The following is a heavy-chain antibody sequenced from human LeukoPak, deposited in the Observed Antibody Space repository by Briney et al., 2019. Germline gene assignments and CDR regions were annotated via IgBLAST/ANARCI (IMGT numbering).Heavy chain of an antibody. J-gene: IGHJ5*02. CDR3: ARTRTLPIAGGFDT. CDR2: ISTDGTST. Sequence: GGSVSFSCAASGFTFSSYWRHWVRQGPGKGLVWVSRISTDGTSTDYADSVKGRFTISRENAKNTLYLQMNSLRAEDTAVYYCARTRTLPIAGGFDTWAEGPVVSVSS. D-gene: IGHD2-15*01. V-gene: IGHV3-74*01. CDR1: GFTFSSYW.